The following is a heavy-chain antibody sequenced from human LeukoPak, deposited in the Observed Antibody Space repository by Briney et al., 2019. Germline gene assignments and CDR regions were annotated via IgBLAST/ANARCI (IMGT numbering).Heavy chain of an antibody. D-gene: IGHD6-13*01. CDR3: ARFTGYVSIWRFDS. V-gene: IGHV3-48*02. CDR1: GFTLLIYI. Sequence: GGSLTLTLAACGFTLLIYIMNWVRQAPGKGLEWVSYISSSSSSMFYADSVRGRFTISTNNAKNSLYLQMNSLRDEDTAVYYCARFTGYVSIWRFDSWGQGTLVTVSS. CDR2: ISSSSSSM. J-gene: IGHJ4*02.